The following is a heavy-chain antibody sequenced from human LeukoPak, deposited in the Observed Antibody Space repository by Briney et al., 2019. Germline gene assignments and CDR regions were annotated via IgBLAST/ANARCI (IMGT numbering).Heavy chain of an antibody. J-gene: IGHJ6*03. D-gene: IGHD5-12*01. CDR1: GGSISSSSYY. CDR3: ARDGYSGYDYVEYYYYMDV. V-gene: IGHV4-39*07. CDR2: IYYSGST. Sequence: SETLSLTCTVSGGSISSSSYYWGWIRQPPGKGLEWIGSIYYSGSTYYNPSLKSRVTISVDTSKNQFSLKLSSVTAADTAVYYCARDGYSGYDYVEYYYYMDVWGKGTTVTVSS.